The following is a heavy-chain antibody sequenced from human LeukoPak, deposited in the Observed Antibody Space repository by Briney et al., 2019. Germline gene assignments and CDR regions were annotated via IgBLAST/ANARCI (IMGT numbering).Heavy chain of an antibody. CDR2: TGWNSGSI. CDR3: VKDIARYSYYFDS. V-gene: IGHV3-9*01. Sequence: GGSLRLSCAVSGFTFDDYAMHWVRQAPGKGLEWVSGTGWNSGSIGYADSVKGRFTVSRDNAKNSLYLQMNSLRAEDTAFYYCVKDIARYSYYFDSWGQGTLVTVSS. J-gene: IGHJ4*02. CDR1: GFTFDDYA. D-gene: IGHD4-11*01.